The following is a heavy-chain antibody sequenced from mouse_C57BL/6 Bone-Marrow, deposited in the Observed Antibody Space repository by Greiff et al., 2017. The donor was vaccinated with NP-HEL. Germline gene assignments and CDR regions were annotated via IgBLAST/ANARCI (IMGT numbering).Heavy chain of an antibody. CDR3: TSDGYLSWFDY. V-gene: IGHV1-5*01. CDR2: IYPGNSDT. Sequence: VQLQQSGTVLARPGASVKMSCKPSGYTFTSYWMHWVKQRPGQGLEWIGAIYPGNSDTSYNQKFKGKAKLTAVTSASTAYMELSSLTNEDSAVYYCTSDGYLSWFDYWGQGTTLTVSS. J-gene: IGHJ2*01. CDR1: GYTFTSYW. D-gene: IGHD2-3*01.